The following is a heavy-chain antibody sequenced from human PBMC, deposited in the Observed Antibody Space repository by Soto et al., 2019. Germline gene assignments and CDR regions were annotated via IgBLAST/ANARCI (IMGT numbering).Heavy chain of an antibody. CDR3: AKDSSITAAGSGGWFDA. CDR1: GFDFNTYG. CDR2: ISFDGGNQ. J-gene: IGHJ5*02. D-gene: IGHD3-3*01. Sequence: QVQLVQSGGGVVQPGRSLRLSCAASGFDFNTYGLHWVRQAPGKGLEWVAGISFDGGNQYYADSVKGRFTISRDKSNTTLFLQMNRLGAEDTATSCCAKDSSITAAGSGGWFDAWGEGTLVIVS. V-gene: IGHV3-30*18.